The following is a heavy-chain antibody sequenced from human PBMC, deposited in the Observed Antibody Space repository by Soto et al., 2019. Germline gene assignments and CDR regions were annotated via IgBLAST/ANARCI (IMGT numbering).Heavy chain of an antibody. J-gene: IGHJ3*02. D-gene: IGHD2-15*01. Sequence: ASVKVSCKASGYTFTGYYMHWVRQAPGQGLEWMGWINPNSGGTNYAQKFQGWVTMTRDTSISTAYMELSRLRSDDTAVYYCARDEGRHCSGGSCYSQEIGAFDIWGQRTMVTVSS. CDR1: GYTFTGYY. CDR2: INPNSGGT. V-gene: IGHV1-2*04. CDR3: ARDEGRHCSGGSCYSQEIGAFDI.